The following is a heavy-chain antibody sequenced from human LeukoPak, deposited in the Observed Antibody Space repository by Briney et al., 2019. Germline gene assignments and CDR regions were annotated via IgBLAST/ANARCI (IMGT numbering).Heavy chain of an antibody. D-gene: IGHD3-16*02. CDR2: INPNSGGT. CDR1: GYTFTSYY. CDR3: ARGSGRLRLGELSHYFDY. J-gene: IGHJ4*02. Sequence: VASVKVSCKAYGYTFTSYYMHWVRQAPGQGLEWMGWINPNSGGTNYAQKFQGRVTMTRDTSISTAYMELSRLRSDDTAVYYCARGSGRLRLGELSHYFDYWGQGTLVTVSS. V-gene: IGHV1-2*02.